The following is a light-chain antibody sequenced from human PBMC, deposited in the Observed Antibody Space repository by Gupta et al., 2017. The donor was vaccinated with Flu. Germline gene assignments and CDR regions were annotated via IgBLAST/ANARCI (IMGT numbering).Light chain of an antibody. J-gene: IGKJ2*01. CDR3: QQYVSFPPT. CDR2: DAS. CDR1: QSVSSSY. V-gene: IGKV3-20*01. Sequence: ERVTLSCRASQSVSSSYLAWYHQKPGQAPRLLIYDASSRATAIPDRFSGSGSGTDFTLTITRLEADDFAVYYCQQYVSFPPTFGQGTKLEIK.